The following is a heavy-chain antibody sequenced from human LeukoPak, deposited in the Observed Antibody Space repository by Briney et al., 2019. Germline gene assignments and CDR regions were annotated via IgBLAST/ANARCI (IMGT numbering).Heavy chain of an antibody. J-gene: IGHJ3*02. D-gene: IGHD6-19*01. CDR2: ISAYNGNT. CDR1: GYTFTSYG. CDR3: ARDGGRVGGSRGGDAFDI. Sequence: ASVKVSFKASGYTFTSYGISWVRQAPGQGLEWMGWISAYNGNTNYAQKLQGRVTMTTDTSTSTAYMELRSLRSDDTDVCYCARDGGRVGGSRGGDAFDIWGQGTMVTVSS. V-gene: IGHV1-18*01.